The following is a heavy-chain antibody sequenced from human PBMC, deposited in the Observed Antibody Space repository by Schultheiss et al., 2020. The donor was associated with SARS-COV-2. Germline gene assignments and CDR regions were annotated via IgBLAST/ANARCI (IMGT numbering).Heavy chain of an antibody. V-gene: IGHV3-48*03. Sequence: GGSLRLSCAASGFTFSSYAMSWVRQAPGKGLEWVSYISSSGSTIYYADSVKGRFTISRDNAKNSLYLQMNSLRAEDTAVYYCARDDIVGAALWYDAFDIWGQGTMVTVSS. J-gene: IGHJ3*02. CDR2: ISSSGSTI. CDR3: ARDDIVGAALWYDAFDI. CDR1: GFTFSSYA. D-gene: IGHD1-26*01.